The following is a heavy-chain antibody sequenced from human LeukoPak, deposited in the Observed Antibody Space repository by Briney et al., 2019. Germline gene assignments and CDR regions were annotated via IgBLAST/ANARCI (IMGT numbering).Heavy chain of an antibody. V-gene: IGHV3-23*01. D-gene: IGHD1-1*01. CDR3: AKASNAWNYFDY. CDR1: GFTFSSFA. CDR2: ISGSGGST. Sequence: GGSLRLSCAASGFTFSSFAMSWVRQAPGKGLEWVSAISGSGGSTYYADSVKGRFAISRDNSKNTLSLQMNSLRAEDTAIYYCAKASNAWNYFDYWGQGTLVTVSS. J-gene: IGHJ4*02.